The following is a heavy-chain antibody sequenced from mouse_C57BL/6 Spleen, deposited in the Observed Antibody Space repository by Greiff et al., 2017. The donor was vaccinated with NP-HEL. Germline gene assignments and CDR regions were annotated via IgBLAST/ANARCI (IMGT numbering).Heavy chain of an antibody. J-gene: IGHJ2*01. CDR2: ISDGGSYT. V-gene: IGHV5-4*03. CDR1: GFTFSSYA. CDR3: ARGALGRYFDY. D-gene: IGHD4-1*01. Sequence: EVKLMESGGGLVKPGGSLKLSCAASGFTFSSYAMSWVRQTPEKRLEWVATISDGGSYTYYPDNVKGRFTISRDNAKNNLYLQMSHLKSEDTARYYGARGALGRYFDYWGQGTTLTVSS.